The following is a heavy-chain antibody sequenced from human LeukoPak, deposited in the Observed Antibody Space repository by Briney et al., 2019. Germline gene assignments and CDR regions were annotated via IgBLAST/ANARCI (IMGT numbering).Heavy chain of an antibody. CDR2: IGVGSGNT. Sequence: SVKVSCKASGFTFSTSAVQWMRQARGQRFEWIGWIGVGSGNTNYAERFQDRVTITRDMSTSTTYMELSSLRSEDTAVYYCATDHDYSLTYDSYGPLDAWGQGTLVTVSS. D-gene: IGHD4-11*01. V-gene: IGHV1-58*01. CDR1: GFTFSTSA. CDR3: ATDHDYSLTYDSYGPLDA. J-gene: IGHJ5*02.